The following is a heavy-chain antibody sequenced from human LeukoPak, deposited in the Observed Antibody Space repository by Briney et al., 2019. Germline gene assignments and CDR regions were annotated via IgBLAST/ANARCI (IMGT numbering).Heavy chain of an antibody. V-gene: IGHV3-74*01. CDR1: GFTFSSYW. CDR2: INSDGSTT. D-gene: IGHD2/OR15-2a*01. CDR3: VSFYEAY. J-gene: IGHJ4*02. Sequence: GGSLRLSCAASGFTFSSYWMHWVRQAPGKGLVWVSHINSDGSTTNYADSVKGRFTISKDNAKNTVYLQMNNLRAEDTAVYYCVSFYEAYWGRGTLVTVSS.